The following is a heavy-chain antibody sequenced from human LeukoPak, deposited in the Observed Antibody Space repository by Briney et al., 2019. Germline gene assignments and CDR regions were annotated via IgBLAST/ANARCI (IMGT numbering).Heavy chain of an antibody. CDR1: GYIFTSFW. J-gene: IGHJ5*02. CDR3: ARQRASTNWFDP. V-gene: IGHV5-51*01. CDR2: IYPGDSDT. D-gene: IGHD1-26*01. Sequence: GESLKISCKGSGYIFTSFWIGWVRQMPGKGLEWMGIIYPGDSDTTYSPFFQGQVTISADKSISTAYLQWSSLKASDTAMYYCARQRASTNWFDPWGQGTLVTVSS.